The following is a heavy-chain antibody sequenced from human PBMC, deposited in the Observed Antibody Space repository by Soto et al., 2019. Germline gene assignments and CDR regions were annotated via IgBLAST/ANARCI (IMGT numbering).Heavy chain of an antibody. CDR3: ARDPYSTSYYYFDF. J-gene: IGHJ4*02. CDR2: IYSGGST. D-gene: IGHD3-22*01. Sequence: LRLSCAASGFTVSSNYMSWVRQAPGKGLEWVSVIYSGGSTYYADSVKGRFTISRDNAKNTLSLQMNSLRAEDAAVYYCARDPYSTSYYYFDFWGQGTLVTVSS. CDR1: GFTVSSNY. V-gene: IGHV3-53*01.